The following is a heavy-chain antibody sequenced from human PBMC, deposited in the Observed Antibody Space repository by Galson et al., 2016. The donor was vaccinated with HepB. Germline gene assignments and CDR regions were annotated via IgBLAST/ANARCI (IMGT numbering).Heavy chain of an antibody. CDR3: AQTYYYDNSGISHPDY. CDR2: NIPIFGTP. Sequence: SVKVSCKASGRTFIIYAISWVRQAPGQGLEWMGGNIPIFGTPTYAQKFQGRVTFTAEESTRTAYMELSSLRSEDTAVYYCAQTYYYDNSGISHPDYWGQGTLVTVSS. V-gene: IGHV1-69*13. J-gene: IGHJ4*02. D-gene: IGHD3-22*01. CDR1: GRTFIIYA.